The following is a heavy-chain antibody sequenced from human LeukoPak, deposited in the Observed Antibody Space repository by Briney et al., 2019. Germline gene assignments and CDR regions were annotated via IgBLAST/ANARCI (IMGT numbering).Heavy chain of an antibody. V-gene: IGHV3-23*01. CDR2: ISSSGSNT. CDR1: GFTFSSYT. J-gene: IGHJ6*03. CDR3: ARDGHTYEYFDWLLPRGYYYYYMDV. D-gene: IGHD3-9*01. Sequence: GGSLRLSCAASGFTFSSYTMYWVRQAPGKGLEWVSGISSSGSNTYYADSVKGRFTISRDNAKNTEYLQMNSLRAEDTAVYYCARDGHTYEYFDWLLPRGYYYYYMDVWGKGTTVTISS.